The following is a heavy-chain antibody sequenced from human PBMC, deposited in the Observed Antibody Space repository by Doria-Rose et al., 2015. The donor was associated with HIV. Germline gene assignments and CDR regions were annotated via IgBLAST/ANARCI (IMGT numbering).Heavy chain of an antibody. J-gene: IGHJ4*02. CDR1: GFSLWRYW. CDR2: INTDGSIT. D-gene: IGHD2-21*02. V-gene: IGHV3-74*01. Sequence: EVQLVESGGGSVQPGGSLRLSCAASGFSLWRYWMHWVRQAPGKGMVWVSRINTDGSITGYADSVKGRFTISRDNAKNTLFLQMNSLRVEDTGVYYCGGSGDDDDYWGQGTLVTVSS. CDR3: GGSGDDDDY.